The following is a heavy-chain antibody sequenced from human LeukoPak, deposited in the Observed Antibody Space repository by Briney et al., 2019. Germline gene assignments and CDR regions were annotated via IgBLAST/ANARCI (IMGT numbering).Heavy chain of an antibody. D-gene: IGHD3-9*01. V-gene: IGHV1-69*06. CDR3: ASGRARLRYFDWPALYYFDY. CDR1: GYTFTSYA. CDR2: IIPIFGTA. Sequence: SVKVSCKASGYTFTSYAISWVRQAPGQGLEWMGGIIPIFGTANYAQKFQGRVTITADKSTSTAYMELSSLRSEDTAVYYCASGRARLRYFDWPALYYFDYWGQGTLVTVSS. J-gene: IGHJ4*02.